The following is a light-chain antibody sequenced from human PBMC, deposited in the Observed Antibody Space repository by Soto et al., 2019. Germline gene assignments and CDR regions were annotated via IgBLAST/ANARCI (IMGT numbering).Light chain of an antibody. CDR2: EVN. J-gene: IGLJ2*01. CDR1: SSDVGGYNY. CDR3: SSYAGRSLV. Sequence: QSALTQPPSASGSPGQSVTISCTGTSSDVGGYNYVSWYQQHPDKAPKLIIYEVNKRPSGVPDRFSGSKSGNTASLTVSGLQAEDEADYYCSSYAGRSLVFGGGTKLTVL. V-gene: IGLV2-8*01.